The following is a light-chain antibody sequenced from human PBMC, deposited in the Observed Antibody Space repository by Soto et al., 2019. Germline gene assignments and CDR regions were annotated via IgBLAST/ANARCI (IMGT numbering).Light chain of an antibody. J-gene: IGKJ2*01. Sequence: EIVLTQSPATLSLSPGERATLSCRTSQSVSSFLAWYQQKPGQAPSLLIYDASNRATGIPARFSGSGSGTDFTLTISSLEPEDFAVYYCQQRSNPMYTFGQGTKLEIK. CDR2: DAS. CDR1: QSVSSF. V-gene: IGKV3-11*01. CDR3: QQRSNPMYT.